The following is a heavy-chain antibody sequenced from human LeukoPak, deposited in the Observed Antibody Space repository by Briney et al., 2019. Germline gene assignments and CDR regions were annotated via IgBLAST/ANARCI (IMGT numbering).Heavy chain of an antibody. CDR2: INHSGST. CDR3: ARAGSGRYGDYHY. J-gene: IGHJ4*02. CDR1: GGSFSGYY. Sequence: SETLSLTCAVYGGSFSGYYWSWIRQPPGKGLEWIGEINHSGSTNYNPSLKSRVTISVDTSKNQFSLKLSSVTAADTAVYYCARAGSGRYGDYHYWGQGTLVTVSS. V-gene: IGHV4-34*01. D-gene: IGHD4-17*01.